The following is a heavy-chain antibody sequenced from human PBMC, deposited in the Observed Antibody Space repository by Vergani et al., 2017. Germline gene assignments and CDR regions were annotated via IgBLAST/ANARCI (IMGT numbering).Heavy chain of an antibody. V-gene: IGHV3-30*03. CDR1: GFTFSSYG. Sequence: QVHLVESGGGVVQPGRSLRLSCAASGFTFSSYGMHWVRQAPGKGLEWVAVISYDGSNKYYADSVKGRFTISRDNSKNTLYLQMNSLRGEDTAVYYCAGEAEQVVPAAGSFDYWGQGTLVTVSS. CDR2: ISYDGSNK. CDR3: AGEAEQVVPAAGSFDY. J-gene: IGHJ4*02. D-gene: IGHD2-2*01.